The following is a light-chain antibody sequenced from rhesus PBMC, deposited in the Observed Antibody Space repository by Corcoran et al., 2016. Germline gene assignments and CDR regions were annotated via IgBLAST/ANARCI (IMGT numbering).Light chain of an antibody. CDR3: RHNGRREFT. Sequence: DIQMTQSPSSLSASVGDTVTITCRARQSISNWLAWYQQKPGKAPKLVIYKAYTLQSGVPSRFRGSGPRTVFNITISRLQSGDLARYCCRHNGRREFTFGTGTKLDIK. V-gene: IGKV1-22*01. CDR1: QSISNW. CDR2: KAY. J-gene: IGKJ3*01.